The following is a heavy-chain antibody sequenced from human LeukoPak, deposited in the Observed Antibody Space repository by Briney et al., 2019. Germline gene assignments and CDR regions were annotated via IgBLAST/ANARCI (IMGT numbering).Heavy chain of an antibody. J-gene: IGHJ4*02. CDR3: ARGVAVAPWGY. CDR1: GYSINSGYY. D-gene: IGHD6-19*01. Sequence: SETLSLTCTVSGYSINSGYYWDWIRPPPGKGLEWIGEINHSGSTNYNPSLKSRVTISVDTSKNQFSLKLSSVTAADTAVYYCARGVAVAPWGYWGQGTLVTVSS. CDR2: INHSGST. V-gene: IGHV4-38-2*02.